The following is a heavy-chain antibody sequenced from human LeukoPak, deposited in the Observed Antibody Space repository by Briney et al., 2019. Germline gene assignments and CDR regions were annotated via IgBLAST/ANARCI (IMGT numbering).Heavy chain of an antibody. CDR1: GFTFSNAW. J-gene: IGHJ5*02. D-gene: IGHD2-2*01. CDR3: TTDLIVVVPAAIPP. Sequence: PGGSLRLSCAASGFTFSNAWMSWVRQAPGKRLEWVGRIKSKTDGGTTDYAAPVKGRFTISRDDSKNTLYLQMNSLKTEDTAVYYCTTDLIVVVPAAIPPWGQGTLVTVSS. V-gene: IGHV3-15*01. CDR2: IKSKTDGGTT.